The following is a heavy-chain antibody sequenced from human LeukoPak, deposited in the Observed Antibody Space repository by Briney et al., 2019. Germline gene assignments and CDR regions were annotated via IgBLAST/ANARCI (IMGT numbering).Heavy chain of an antibody. CDR3: ARGYCGGDCYVDY. V-gene: IGHV4-31*03. Sequence: PSQTLSPTCTVSGDSISSGGNYWSWIRQHPGKGLEWIGYIYYSGSTYYNSSLKSRVTMSVDTSKNQFSLRLSSVTAADTAVYYCARGYCGGDCYVDYWGQGTLVTVSS. D-gene: IGHD2-21*02. J-gene: IGHJ4*02. CDR1: GDSISSGGNY. CDR2: IYYSGST.